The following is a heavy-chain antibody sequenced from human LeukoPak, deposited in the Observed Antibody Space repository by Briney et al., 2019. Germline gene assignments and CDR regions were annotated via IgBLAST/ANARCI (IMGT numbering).Heavy chain of an antibody. J-gene: IGHJ3*02. CDR2: ISYDGSNK. Sequence: RSLRLSCAASGFTFSSYGMHWVRQAPGKGLEWVGVISYDGSNKYYADSVKGRFTISRDNSKNTLYLQMNSLRAEDTAVYYCAKDLDSSSWLGAFDIWGQGTMVTVSS. V-gene: IGHV3-30*18. CDR1: GFTFSSYG. CDR3: AKDLDSSSWLGAFDI. D-gene: IGHD6-13*01.